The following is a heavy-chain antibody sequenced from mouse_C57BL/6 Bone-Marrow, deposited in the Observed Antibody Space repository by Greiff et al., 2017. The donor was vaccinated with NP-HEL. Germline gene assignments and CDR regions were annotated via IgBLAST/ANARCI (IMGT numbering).Heavy chain of an antibody. CDR2: IYPGSGST. J-gene: IGHJ1*03. Sequence: VQLQQPGAELVKPGASVKMSCKASGYTFTSYWITWVKQRPGQGLEWIGDIYPGSGSTNYNEKFKSKATLTVDTSSSTAYMQLSSLTSEDSAVYYCARWHYGSSYGYFDVWGTGTTVTVSS. CDR3: ARWHYGSSYGYFDV. V-gene: IGHV1-55*01. CDR1: GYTFTSYW. D-gene: IGHD1-1*01.